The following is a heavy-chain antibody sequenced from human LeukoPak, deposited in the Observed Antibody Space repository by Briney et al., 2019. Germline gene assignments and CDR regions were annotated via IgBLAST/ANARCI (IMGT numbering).Heavy chain of an antibody. CDR2: SGST. V-gene: IGHV4-34*01. CDR3: ARWSAAGHWFDP. D-gene: IGHD6-13*01. J-gene: IGHJ5*02. CDR1: GGSFSGYY. Sequence: SETLSLTCAVYGGSFSGYYWSWIRQPPGKGLEWIGESGSTNYNPSLKSRVTISEDTSKNQFSLKLMSVTAADTAVYYCARWSAAGHWFDPWGQGTLVTVSS.